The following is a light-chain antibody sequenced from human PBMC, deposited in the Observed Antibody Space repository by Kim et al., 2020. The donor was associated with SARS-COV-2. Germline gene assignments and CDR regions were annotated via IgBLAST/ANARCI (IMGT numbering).Light chain of an antibody. V-gene: IGKV3-11*01. J-gene: IGKJ2*01. CDR1: QTVRTS. CDR2: DTS. CDR3: QRRANWL. Sequence: EIVLTQSPATLSLSPGERATLSCRASQTVRTSFAWYQQKPGQAPRLLIHDTSNRATGIPAKFSGSGSGTDFTLTISSLEPADSAVYYCQRRANWLFGQGTKLEI.